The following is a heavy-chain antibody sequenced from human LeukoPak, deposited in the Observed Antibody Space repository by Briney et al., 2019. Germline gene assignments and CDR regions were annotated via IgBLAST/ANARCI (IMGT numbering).Heavy chain of an antibody. V-gene: IGHV3-23*01. D-gene: IGHD3-10*01. J-gene: IGHJ4*02. CDR2: ITGNTGST. Sequence: PGGSLRLSCAASGFTFSSNAMSWVRQAPGKGLEWVSVITGNTGSTYYADSVKGRFTISRDNSKNTLSLQMNSLRAEDTAVYYCVKDAVAPGSGGDYFDYWGQGTLVTVSS. CDR3: VKDAVAPGSGGDYFDY. CDR1: GFTFSSNA.